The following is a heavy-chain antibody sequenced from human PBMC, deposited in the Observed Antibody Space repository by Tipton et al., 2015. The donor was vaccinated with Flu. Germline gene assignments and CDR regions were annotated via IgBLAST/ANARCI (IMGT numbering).Heavy chain of an antibody. CDR3: ATTTYYYGSGSHDY. V-gene: IGHV4-38-2*01. Sequence: PGLVKPSETLSLTCSASGFSIGSRYYWGWIRQPPGKGLEWIGSISHSGSTYYNPSLKSRVTISIDTFKNQFSLKLSSVTAADTAVYYCATTTYYYGSGSHDYWGQGTLVTVSS. CDR1: GFSIGSRYY. J-gene: IGHJ4*02. D-gene: IGHD3-10*01. CDR2: ISHSGST.